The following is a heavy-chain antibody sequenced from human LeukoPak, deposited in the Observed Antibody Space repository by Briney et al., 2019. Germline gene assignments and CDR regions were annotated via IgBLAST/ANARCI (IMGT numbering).Heavy chain of an antibody. CDR2: IYYSGST. J-gene: IGHJ4*02. D-gene: IGHD3-22*01. CDR3: ARDHDSSGYWALDY. V-gene: IGHV4-31*03. CDR1: GGSISSGGYY. Sequence: SETLSLTCTVSGGSISSGGYYWSWIRQHPGKGLEWIGYIYYSGSTYYNPSLKNRVTISVDTPKNQFSLKLSSVTAADTAVYYCARDHDSSGYWALDYWGQGTLVTVSS.